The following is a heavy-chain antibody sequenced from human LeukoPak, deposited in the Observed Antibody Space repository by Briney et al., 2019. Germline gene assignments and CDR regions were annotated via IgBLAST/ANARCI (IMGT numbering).Heavy chain of an antibody. V-gene: IGHV4-59*01. CDR1: GGSNGSFY. Sequence: SETLSLTYSVSGGSNGSFYWNWIRQPPAKGLEWIGYIYNSGSTNYNPSLKSRVTISVDASKNEFSLKLRSVTAADTAVYYCARGSVLLAMDVWGKGTTVTISS. J-gene: IGHJ6*03. CDR3: ARGSVLLAMDV. D-gene: IGHD3-16*01. CDR2: IYNSGST.